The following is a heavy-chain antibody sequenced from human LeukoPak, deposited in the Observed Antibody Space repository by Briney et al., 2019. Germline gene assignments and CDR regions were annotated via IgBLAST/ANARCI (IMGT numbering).Heavy chain of an antibody. V-gene: IGHV3-21*01. CDR3: ASLYDFWSGYDYGMDV. CDR1: GLTFSSYS. CDR2: ISSSSSYI. Sequence: AGGSLRLSCAASGLTFSSYSMNWVRQAPGKGLEWVSSISSSSSYIYYADSVKGRFTISRDNAKNSLYLQMNSLRAEDTAVYYCASLYDFWSGYDYGMDVWGQGTTVTVSS. D-gene: IGHD3-3*01. J-gene: IGHJ6*02.